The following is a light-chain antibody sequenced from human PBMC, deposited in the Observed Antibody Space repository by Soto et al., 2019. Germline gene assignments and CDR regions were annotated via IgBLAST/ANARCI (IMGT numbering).Light chain of an antibody. CDR1: SSDVGAYNY. CDR3: SSYAGSNNVP. J-gene: IGLJ3*02. V-gene: IGLV2-8*01. Sequence: QSALTQPPSASGSPGQSVTISCTGSSSDVGAYNYVSWYQQHPGKAPKLMIYEITQRPSGVPDCFSGSKSGNTASLTVSGLQAEDEADYYCSSYAGSNNVPFGGGTQLTVL. CDR2: EIT.